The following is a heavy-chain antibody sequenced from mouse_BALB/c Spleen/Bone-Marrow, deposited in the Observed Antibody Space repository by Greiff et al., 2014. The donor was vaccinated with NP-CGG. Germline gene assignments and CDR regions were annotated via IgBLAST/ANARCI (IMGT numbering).Heavy chain of an antibody. D-gene: IGHD2-2*01. CDR3: ARHERGYPYAMDY. V-gene: IGHV2-6-2*01. CDR1: GFSFNSYG. CDR2: IWSDGST. Sequence: VQRVESGPDLVAPSQSLSITCTVSGFSFNSYGVHWVRQPPGKGLEWLGVIWSDGSTTYNSALKSRLSISKDNSKSQLFLKMNSLQTDDTAMYYCARHERGYPYAMDYWGQGTSVTVSS. J-gene: IGHJ4*01.